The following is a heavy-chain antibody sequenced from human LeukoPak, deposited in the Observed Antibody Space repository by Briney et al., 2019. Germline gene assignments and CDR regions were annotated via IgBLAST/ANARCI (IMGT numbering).Heavy chain of an antibody. CDR3: ARGRGILWFGELRARFDP. CDR1: GGSFSGYH. D-gene: IGHD3-10*01. CDR2: INHSGST. J-gene: IGHJ5*02. V-gene: IGHV4-34*01. Sequence: PSETLSLTCAVYGGSFSGYHWSWIRQPPGKGLEWIGEINHSGSTNYNPSLKSRVTISVDTSKNQFSLKLSSVTAADTAVYYCARGRGILWFGELRARFDPWGQGTLVTVSS.